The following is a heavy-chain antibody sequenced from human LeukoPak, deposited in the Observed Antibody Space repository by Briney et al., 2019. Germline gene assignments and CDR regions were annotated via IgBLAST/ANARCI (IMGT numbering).Heavy chain of an antibody. Sequence: GSLRLSCAASGFSLSTYGGSWVRQPPGKGLEWVSGITVIGGSTYYAASVKGRFTFSRDTSKNTLYLQMNSLRAEDTAIYYCAKDHGTAVAGFYYWGQGTLVTVSS. CDR2: ITVIGGST. CDR1: GFSLSTYG. V-gene: IGHV3-23*01. CDR3: AKDHGTAVAGFYY. D-gene: IGHD6-19*01. J-gene: IGHJ4*02.